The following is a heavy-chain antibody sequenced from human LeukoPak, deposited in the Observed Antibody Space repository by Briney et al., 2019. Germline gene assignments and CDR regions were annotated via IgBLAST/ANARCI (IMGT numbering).Heavy chain of an antibody. J-gene: IGHJ4*02. CDR1: GFTFPSYG. CDR3: ARDKIVGATYFDY. CDR2: IKQDGSEI. D-gene: IGHD1-26*01. V-gene: IGHV3-7*01. Sequence: GGSLRLSCRASGFTFPSYGMGWVRQAPGKGLEWVANIKQDGSEIYYVDSVRGRFTISRDNAQNSLYLQMNSLRAEDTAVYYCARDKIVGATYFDYWGQGTLVTVSS.